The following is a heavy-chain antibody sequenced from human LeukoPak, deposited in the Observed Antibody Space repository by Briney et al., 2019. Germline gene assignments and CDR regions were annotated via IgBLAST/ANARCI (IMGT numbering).Heavy chain of an antibody. Sequence: TGGSLRLSCAASGFTFSSYAMSWVRQAPGKGLEWGSAISGSGGSTYYADSVTGRFTISRDNSKNTLYLQMNSLRAEDTAVYYCAKGSDYVWGSYRSYFDYWGQGTLVTVSS. D-gene: IGHD3-16*02. J-gene: IGHJ4*02. CDR2: ISGSGGST. CDR1: GFTFSSYA. CDR3: AKGSDYVWGSYRSYFDY. V-gene: IGHV3-23*01.